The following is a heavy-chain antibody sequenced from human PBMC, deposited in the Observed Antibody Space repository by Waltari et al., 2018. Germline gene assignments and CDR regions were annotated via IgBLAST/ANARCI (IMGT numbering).Heavy chain of an antibody. V-gene: IGHV1-69*08. CDR1: GSTFSSYA. Sequence: QVQLVQSGAEGKKPGSSVKVSCKASGSTFSSYAIRWVRQAPGQGLEWMGRIIPIFGTANYAQKFQGRVTITADKSTSTAYMELSSLRSEDTAVYYCAREGMATNHGDAFDIWGQGTMVTVSS. CDR3: AREGMATNHGDAFDI. J-gene: IGHJ3*02. CDR2: IIPIFGTA. D-gene: IGHD5-12*01.